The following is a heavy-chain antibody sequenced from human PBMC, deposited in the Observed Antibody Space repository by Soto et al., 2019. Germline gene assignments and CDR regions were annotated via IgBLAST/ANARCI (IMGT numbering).Heavy chain of an antibody. CDR1: GDSVSSNSAA. CDR2: TYYRSKWSN. D-gene: IGHD3-10*01. CDR3: AREAISMVRGVTSYFYYYGMDV. Sequence: PSQTLSLTCAISGDSVSSNSAAWNWIRQSPSRGLEWLGRTYYRSKWSNDYAVSVKSRITINPDTSKNQFSLQLNSVTPEDTAVYYCAREAISMVRGVTSYFYYYGMDVWGQGTTVTVSS. J-gene: IGHJ6*01. V-gene: IGHV6-1*01.